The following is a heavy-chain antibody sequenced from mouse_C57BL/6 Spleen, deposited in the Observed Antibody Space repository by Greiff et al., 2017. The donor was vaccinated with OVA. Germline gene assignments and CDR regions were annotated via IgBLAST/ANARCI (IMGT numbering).Heavy chain of an antibody. Sequence: VQLQQPGAELVKPGASVKLSCKASGYTFTSYWMQWVKQRPGQGLEWIGEIDPSDSYTNYNQKFKGKATLTVDTSSSTAYMQLSSLTSEDSAVYYCARGYYGSSNYFDYWGQGTTLTVSS. D-gene: IGHD1-1*01. CDR2: IDPSDSYT. J-gene: IGHJ2*01. V-gene: IGHV1-50*01. CDR3: ARGYYGSSNYFDY. CDR1: GYTFTSYW.